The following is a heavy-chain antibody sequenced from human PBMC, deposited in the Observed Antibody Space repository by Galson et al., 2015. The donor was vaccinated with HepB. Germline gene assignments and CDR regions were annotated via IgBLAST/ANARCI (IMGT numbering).Heavy chain of an antibody. CDR3: ASGDSWYYFDY. J-gene: IGHJ4*02. CDR1: GGSISNYY. CDR2: ISYSGNT. Sequence: SETLSLTCTVSGGSISNYYWSWIRQPPGKGLEWIGSISYSGNTNYNPSLKSRVTISVDTSKNQFSLKLSSVIAADTAVYSCASGDSWYYFDYWGQGTLVTVFS. D-gene: IGHD6-13*01. V-gene: IGHV4-59*01.